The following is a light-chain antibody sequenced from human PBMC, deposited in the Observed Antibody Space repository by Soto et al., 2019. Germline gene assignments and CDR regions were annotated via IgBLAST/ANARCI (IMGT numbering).Light chain of an antibody. CDR1: QSIRIW. CDR3: QQYNIYST. CDR2: KAY. J-gene: IGKJ4*02. Sequence: DIQMTQSPSTLSASVGDRVTITCRASQSIRIWLAWYQQKPGKAANLLIYKAYSLESGVPSRFSGSGSGTEFTRTISSLQPDDFATYYCQQYNIYSTCGGGPKVEIK. V-gene: IGKV1-5*03.